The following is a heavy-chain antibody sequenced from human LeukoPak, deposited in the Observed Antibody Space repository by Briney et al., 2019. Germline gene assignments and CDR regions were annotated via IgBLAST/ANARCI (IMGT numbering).Heavy chain of an antibody. CDR3: ARGHSSGYYPAGYYYYYGMDV. Sequence: PSETLSLTCTVSGGSISSGGYYWSRIRQPPGKGLEWIGEINHSGSTNYNPSLKSRVTISVDTSKNQFSLKLSSVTAADTAVYYCARGHSSGYYPAGYYYYYGMDVWGQGTTVTVSS. V-gene: IGHV4-39*07. CDR2: INHSGST. J-gene: IGHJ6*02. CDR1: GGSISSGGYY. D-gene: IGHD3-22*01.